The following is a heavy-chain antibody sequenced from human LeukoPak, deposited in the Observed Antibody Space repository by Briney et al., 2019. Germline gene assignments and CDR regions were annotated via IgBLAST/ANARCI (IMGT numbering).Heavy chain of an antibody. CDR1: GYTFTSYG. J-gene: IGHJ4*02. CDR2: ISAYNGNT. D-gene: IGHD1-14*01. V-gene: IGHV1-18*01. Sequence: ASVKVSCKASGYTFTSYGISWVRQAPGQGLEWMGWISAYNGNTNYAQKFQGRVTMTEDTSTDTAYMELTSLRSEDTAVYYCATSPGYDYWGQGTLVTVSS. CDR3: ATSPGYDY.